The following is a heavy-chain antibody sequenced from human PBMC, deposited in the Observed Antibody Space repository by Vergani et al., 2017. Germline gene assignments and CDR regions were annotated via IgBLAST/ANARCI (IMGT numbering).Heavy chain of an antibody. V-gene: IGHV1-69*06. CDR1: GGTFSSYA. J-gene: IGHJ4*02. D-gene: IGHD3-22*01. CDR3: ARIGKANDSSGYYLHHDDS. CDR2: IIPIFGTA. Sequence: QVQLVQSGAEVKKPGSSVKVSCKASGGTFSSYAISWVRQAPGQGLEWMGGIIPIFGTANYAQKFQGRVTMTTDTSTSTAYMELRSLRSDDTAVYYCARIGKANDSSGYYLHHDDSWGQGTLVSVSS.